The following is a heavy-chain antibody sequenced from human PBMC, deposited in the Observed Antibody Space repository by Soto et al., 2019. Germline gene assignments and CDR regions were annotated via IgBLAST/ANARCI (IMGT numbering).Heavy chain of an antibody. CDR3: ARYIVVVTATYAFDI. V-gene: IGHV3-30-3*01. J-gene: IGHJ3*02. D-gene: IGHD2-21*02. Sequence: GGSLRLSCAASGFTFSRYAMHWVRQGPGKGLEWVAVISYDGSDKYYADSVKGRFTISRDNSKNTLYLQMNSLRAEDTAVYYCARYIVVVTATYAFDIWGQGTMVTVSS. CDR1: GFTFSRYA. CDR2: ISYDGSDK.